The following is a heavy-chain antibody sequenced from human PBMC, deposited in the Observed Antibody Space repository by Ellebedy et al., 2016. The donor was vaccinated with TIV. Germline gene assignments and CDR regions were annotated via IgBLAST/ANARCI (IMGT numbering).Heavy chain of an antibody. V-gene: IGHV3-53*01. J-gene: IGHJ4*02. CDR2: IYSVGST. CDR1: GFTVSNNF. D-gene: IGHD5-18*01. CDR3: ARKTDTTRSGDF. Sequence: GESLKISCAASGFTVSNNFMTWVRQAPGKGLEWVSLIYSVGSTLYADSVKGRFTISRDNSRNTLYLQMNNLRVDDTGVYYCARKTDTTRSGDFWGQGTLVTVS.